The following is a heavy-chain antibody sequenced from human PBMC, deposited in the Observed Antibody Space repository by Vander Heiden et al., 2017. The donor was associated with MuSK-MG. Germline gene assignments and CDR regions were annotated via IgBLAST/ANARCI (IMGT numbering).Heavy chain of an antibody. Sequence: EVQLVPSGAEVKKPGESLRISCKGSGYSFTSYWISWVRRMPGKGLEWMGRMDPSDSYTNYSPSFQGHVTISADKSISTAYLQWSSLKASDTAMYYCARHFRRHGYFDLWGRGTLVTVSS. J-gene: IGHJ2*01. CDR2: MDPSDSYT. CDR3: ARHFRRHGYFDL. D-gene: IGHD3-3*02. V-gene: IGHV5-10-1*03. CDR1: GYSFTSYW.